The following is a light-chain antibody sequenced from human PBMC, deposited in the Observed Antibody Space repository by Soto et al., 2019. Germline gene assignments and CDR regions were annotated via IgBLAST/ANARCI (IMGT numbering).Light chain of an antibody. V-gene: IGKV1-5*01. Sequence: DIQMTQSPSTLSASVGDRVTITCRASQSISSWLAWYQQKPGKAPKLLIYDASSLESGVPSRFSGSGSGTEFTLTISSLHPDDFATYYCQQYNSHPWTFGQGTKV. CDR2: DAS. CDR3: QQYNSHPWT. CDR1: QSISSW. J-gene: IGKJ1*01.